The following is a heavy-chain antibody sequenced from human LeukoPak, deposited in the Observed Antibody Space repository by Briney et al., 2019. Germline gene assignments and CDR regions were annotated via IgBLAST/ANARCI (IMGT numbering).Heavy chain of an antibody. V-gene: IGHV4-30-4*08. J-gene: IGHJ4*02. CDR1: GGSISSGDYC. CDR2: IYYSGST. CDR3: ARVMGYYDSSGPNYFDY. D-gene: IGHD3-22*01. Sequence: SQTLSLTCTVSGGSISSGDYCWSWIRQPPGKGLEWIGYIYYSGSTYYNPSLKSRVTISVDTSKNQFSLKLSSVTGADTAVYYCARVMGYYDSSGPNYFDYWGQGTLVTVSS.